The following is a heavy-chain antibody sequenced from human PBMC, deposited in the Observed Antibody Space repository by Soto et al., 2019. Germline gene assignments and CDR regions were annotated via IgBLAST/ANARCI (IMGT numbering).Heavy chain of an antibody. CDR3: ARQIADSDTCPNFQYYFDS. J-gene: IGHJ4*02. CDR1: GYSFAGYW. V-gene: IGHV5-10-1*01. Sequence: GESLKISCKGSGYSFAGYWITWVRQKPGKGLEWMGRIDPSDSQTYYSPSFRGHVTISVTKSITTVFLQWSSLRASDTAMYYCARQIADSDTCPNFQYYFDSWGQGTPVTVSS. CDR2: IDPSDSQT. D-gene: IGHD2-8*01.